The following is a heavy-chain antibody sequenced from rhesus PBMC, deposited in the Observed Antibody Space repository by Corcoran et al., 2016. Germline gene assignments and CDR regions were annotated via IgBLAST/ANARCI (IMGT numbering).Heavy chain of an antibody. CDR3: ARTNYYGSGPIY. J-gene: IGHJ4*01. CDR1: GYSISRGYG. Sequence: QVQLQESGPGLVKPSETLSLTCAVSGYSISRGYGWGWIRQPPGEGLEWIGYIGGSSGSTNYNPSLKSRVTISKDTSKNQFSLKLSSVTAADTAVYYCARTNYYGSGPIYWGQGVLVTVSS. D-gene: IGHD3-28*01. V-gene: IGHV4-127*01. CDR2: IGGSSGST.